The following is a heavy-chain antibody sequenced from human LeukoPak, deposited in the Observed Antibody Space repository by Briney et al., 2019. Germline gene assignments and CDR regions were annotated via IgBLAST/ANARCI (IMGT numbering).Heavy chain of an antibody. CDR3: ARVDWQQLVPYYYYYYGMDV. J-gene: IGHJ6*02. D-gene: IGHD6-13*01. Sequence: ASVKVSCKASGYTFTGYYMHWVRQAPGQGLVWMGWINPNSGGTNYAQKFQGRVTMTRDTSISTAYMELSRLRSDDTAVYYCARVDWQQLVPYYYYYYGMDVWGQGTTVTVSS. CDR2: INPNSGGT. CDR1: GYTFTGYY. V-gene: IGHV1-2*02.